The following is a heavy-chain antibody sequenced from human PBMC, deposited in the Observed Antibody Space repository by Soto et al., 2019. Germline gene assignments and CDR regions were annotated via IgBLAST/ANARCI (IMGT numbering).Heavy chain of an antibody. Sequence: SVKVSCKASGGTFSSYAISWVRQAPGQGLEWMGGIIPIFGTANYAQKFQGRVTITADESTSTAYMELSSLRSEDTAVYYCARQNRPYYYDSSGYYVFDYWGQRTLVTVSS. CDR1: GGTFSSYA. CDR2: IIPIFGTA. V-gene: IGHV1-69*13. J-gene: IGHJ4*02. CDR3: ARQNRPYYYDSSGYYVFDY. D-gene: IGHD3-22*01.